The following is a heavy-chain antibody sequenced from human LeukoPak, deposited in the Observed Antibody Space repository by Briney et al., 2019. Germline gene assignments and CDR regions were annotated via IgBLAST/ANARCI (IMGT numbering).Heavy chain of an antibody. V-gene: IGHV1-58*02. CDR2: IVVGSGNT. D-gene: IGHD1-26*01. Sequence: GTSVKVSCKASGFTFTSSAMQWVRQARGQRLEWIGWIVVGSGNTNYAQKFQERVTITRDMSTSTAYMELSSLRSEDTAVYYCAAEERRYYYYYYGMDVWGQGTTVTVSS. CDR3: AAEERRYYYYYYGMDV. CDR1: GFTFTSSA. J-gene: IGHJ6*02.